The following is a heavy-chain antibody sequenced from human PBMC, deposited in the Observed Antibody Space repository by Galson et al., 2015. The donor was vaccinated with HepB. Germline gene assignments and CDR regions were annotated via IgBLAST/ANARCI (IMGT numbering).Heavy chain of an antibody. V-gene: IGHV3-72*01. Sequence: SLRLSCAASGFTFSDHYMDWVRQAPGKGLEWVGRTRNKANSYTTEYAASVKGRFTISRDDSKNSLYLQMNSLKTEDTAVYYCARGYGPRGAVGYFQHWGQGTLVTVSS. CDR2: TRNKANSYTT. CDR1: GFTFSDHY. CDR3: ARGYGPRGAVGYFQH. D-gene: IGHD3-10*01. J-gene: IGHJ1*01.